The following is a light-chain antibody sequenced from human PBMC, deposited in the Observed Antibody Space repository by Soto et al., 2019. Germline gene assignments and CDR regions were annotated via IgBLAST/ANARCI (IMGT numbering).Light chain of an antibody. CDR2: DAS. CDR1: QGISSA. CDR3: QQFKSDPLT. J-gene: IGKJ4*01. Sequence: AIQLTQSPSSLSASVGDRVTITCRASQGISSALAWYQQKPGKAPKLLIYDASSLESGVPSRFSGSGSGTEFTLIISSLQPEDLATYYCQQFKSDPLTFGGGTKVEIK. V-gene: IGKV1-13*02.